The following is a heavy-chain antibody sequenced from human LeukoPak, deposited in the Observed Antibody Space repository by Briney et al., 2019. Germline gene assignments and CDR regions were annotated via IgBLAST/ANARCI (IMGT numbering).Heavy chain of an antibody. J-gene: IGHJ5*02. CDR2: MNPNNGNT. CDR3: VRDAEGAGISVNFWFDP. D-gene: IGHD1-14*01. Sequence: ASVKVSCKASGFTFTRYDINWVRQASGQGLEWMGWMNPNNGNTGYAQKFQGRVTMTRDTYTSTAYMELRGLRPEDTAVYYCVRDAEGAGISVNFWFDPWGQGTRSPSPQ. CDR1: GFTFTRYD. V-gene: IGHV1-8*01.